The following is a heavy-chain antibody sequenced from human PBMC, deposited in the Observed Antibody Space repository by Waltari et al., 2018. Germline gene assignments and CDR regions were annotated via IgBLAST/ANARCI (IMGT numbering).Heavy chain of an antibody. CDR1: GGTFSSYA. J-gene: IGHJ6*03. CDR3: ATSDGENYYYYMDV. V-gene: IGHV1-69*12. CDR2: SIPIFGTD. Sequence: QVQLVQSGAEVKKPGSSVKVSCKASGGTFSSYAISWVRQAPGQGLEWMGGSIPIFGTDNYAQKFEGRVTITADESTSTAYMELSSLRSEDTAVYYCATSDGENYYYYMDVWGKGTTVTVSS.